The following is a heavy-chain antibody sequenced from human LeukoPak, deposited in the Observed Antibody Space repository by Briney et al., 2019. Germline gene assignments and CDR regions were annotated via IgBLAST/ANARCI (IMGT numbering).Heavy chain of an antibody. V-gene: IGHV1-24*01. J-gene: IGHJ3*01. CDR2: FDPEDGET. D-gene: IGHD6-13*01. CDR3: ARISSSNWYNERGAFDV. CDR1: GYTLKELS. Sequence: ASVKVSCKVSGYTLKELSMHWVRQAPGKGLEWMGGFDPEDGETIYAQKFQGRVTMTEDTSTDTAYMELSSLRSEDTAVYYCARISSSNWYNERGAFDVWGQGTMVTVSS.